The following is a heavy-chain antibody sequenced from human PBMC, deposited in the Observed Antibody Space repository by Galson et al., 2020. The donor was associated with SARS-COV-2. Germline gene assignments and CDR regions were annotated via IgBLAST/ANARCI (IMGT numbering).Heavy chain of an antibody. CDR2: IDWDDDE. D-gene: IGHD1-26*01. J-gene: IGHJ6*03. Sequence: SGPTLVKPTQTLTLTCTFSGFSLSTSGMCVSWIRQPPGKALEWLARIDWDDDEYYSTSLKTRLTISKDTSKNQVVLTMTNMDPVDTATYYCARMATGTTNYYYMDVWGKGTTGTVS. V-gene: IGHV2-70*11. CDR1: GFSLSTSGMC. CDR3: ARMATGTTNYYYMDV.